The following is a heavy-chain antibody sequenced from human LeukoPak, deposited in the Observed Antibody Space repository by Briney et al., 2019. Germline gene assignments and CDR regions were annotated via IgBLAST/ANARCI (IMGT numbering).Heavy chain of an antibody. J-gene: IGHJ4*02. CDR1: GFTVSSYY. D-gene: IGHD1-26*01. V-gene: IGHV3-66*01. CDR3: ASRLFPSQGRLGATKPPFDY. Sequence: GGSLRLSCAASGFTVSSYYMSWVRQAPGKGLEWVSVIYIGGSTYYADSVKGRFTISRGNSKNTLYLQMNSLRAEDTAVYYCASRLFPSQGRLGATKPPFDYWGQGTLVTVSS. CDR2: IYIGGST.